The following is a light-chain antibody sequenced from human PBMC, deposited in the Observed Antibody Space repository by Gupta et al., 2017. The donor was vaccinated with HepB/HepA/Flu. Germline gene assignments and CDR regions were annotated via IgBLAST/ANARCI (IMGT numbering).Light chain of an antibody. J-gene: IGKJ2*01. Sequence: DIQMTQSPSSLSASVGDRVTITCRASQDIRNYLVWYQQKPVRVPAVLFYPASTLRPGVTSRCSGSGSGTDFNLSSSELQDEDFATYNREFYYRAPLNFGQGTKLEIK. CDR2: PAS. CDR1: QDIRNY. CDR3: EFYYRAPLN. V-gene: IGKV1-27*01.